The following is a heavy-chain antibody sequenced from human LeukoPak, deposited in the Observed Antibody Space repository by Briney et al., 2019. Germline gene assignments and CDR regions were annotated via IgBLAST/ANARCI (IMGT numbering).Heavy chain of an antibody. CDR1: GDSVSSNSAA. CDR3: ARVKCVRDSSPNDFPCAFDI. V-gene: IGHV6-1*01. CDR2: TYYRSKWYN. J-gene: IGHJ3*02. Sequence: SQTPSLTCAISGDSVSSNSAAWNWIRQSPSRGLEWLGRTYYRSKWYNDYAVSVKSRITINPDTSKNQFSLQLNSVTPEDTAVYYCARVKCVRDSSPNDFPCAFDIWGQGTMVTVSS. D-gene: IGHD3-22*01.